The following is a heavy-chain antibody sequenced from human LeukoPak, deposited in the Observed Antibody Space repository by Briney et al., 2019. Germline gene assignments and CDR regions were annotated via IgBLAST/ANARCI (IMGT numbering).Heavy chain of an antibody. D-gene: IGHD5-12*01. Sequence: ASETLSLTCTVSGGSISSSSYYWGWIRQPPGKGLEWIGSIYYSGSTYYNPSLKSRVTISVDTSKNQFSLKLSSVTAADTAVYYCARGDAEWLPDYWGQGTLVTVSS. J-gene: IGHJ4*02. CDR1: GGSISSSSYY. CDR2: IYYSGST. V-gene: IGHV4-39*07. CDR3: ARGDAEWLPDY.